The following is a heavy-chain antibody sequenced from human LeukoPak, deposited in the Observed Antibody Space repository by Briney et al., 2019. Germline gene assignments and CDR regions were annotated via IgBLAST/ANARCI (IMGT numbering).Heavy chain of an antibody. Sequence: PGRSLRLSCAASGFTFDDYAMHWVRQARGKGLEWVSGISWNSGSIGYADSVKGRFTISRDNAKNSLYLQMNSLRAEDTALYYCAKEKATSYGAYYYGMDVWGQGTTVTVSS. CDR3: AKEKATSYGAYYYGMDV. CDR2: ISWNSGSI. CDR1: GFTFDDYA. V-gene: IGHV3-9*01. D-gene: IGHD3-10*01. J-gene: IGHJ6*02.